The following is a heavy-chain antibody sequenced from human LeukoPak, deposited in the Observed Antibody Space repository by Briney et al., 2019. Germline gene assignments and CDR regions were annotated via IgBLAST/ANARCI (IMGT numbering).Heavy chain of an antibody. J-gene: IGHJ4*02. CDR1: GFTFSGYA. CDR3: ARDITRGAAGYYFDY. V-gene: IGHV3-30*04. Sequence: GGSLRLSCAASGFTFSGYAMHWVRQAPGKGLEWVAVIASDGRDKHDADSVKGRFTISRDNSKNTLYLQMDSLRSEDTAVYYCARDITRGAAGYYFDYWGQGTPVTVSS. CDR2: IASDGRDK. D-gene: IGHD1-26*01.